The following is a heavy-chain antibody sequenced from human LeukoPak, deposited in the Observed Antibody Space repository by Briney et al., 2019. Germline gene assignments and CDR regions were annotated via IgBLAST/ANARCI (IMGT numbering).Heavy chain of an antibody. V-gene: IGHV4-59*08. CDR3: ARSGILTGYFWFDP. CDR2: IYYSGST. J-gene: IGHJ5*02. D-gene: IGHD3-9*01. CDR1: GGSISSYY. Sequence: PSETLSLTCTVSGGSISSYYWSWIRQPPGKGLEWIGYIYYSGSTNYNPSLKSRVTISVDTSKNQFSLKLSSVTAADTAVYYCARSGILTGYFWFDPWGQGTLVTVSS.